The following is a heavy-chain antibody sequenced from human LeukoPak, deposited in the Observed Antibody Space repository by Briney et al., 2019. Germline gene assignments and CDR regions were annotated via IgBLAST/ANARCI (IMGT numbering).Heavy chain of an antibody. CDR3: VSDGAYSAGIVFDY. Sequence: GGSLRLSCPVSGFTLSNSWMHWVRPAAGKGLVWVARTNGDGNDISYANSAKGRFTISRDSAENTLYLQMNRLRGEVTALYYCVSDGAYSAGIVFDYWGQGTLVTVSP. J-gene: IGHJ4*02. CDR2: TNGDGNDI. D-gene: IGHD2-15*01. V-gene: IGHV3-74*01. CDR1: GFTLSNSW.